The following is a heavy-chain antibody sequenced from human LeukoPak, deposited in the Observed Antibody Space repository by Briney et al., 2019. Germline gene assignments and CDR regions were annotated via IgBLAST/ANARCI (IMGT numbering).Heavy chain of an antibody. CDR2: ISSSGSTI. CDR1: GFTFSDYY. CDR3: VRDDYTSGWHGDF. J-gene: IGHJ4*02. V-gene: IGHV3-11*04. Sequence: KTGGSLRLSCAASGFTFSDYYMSWIRQAPGKGLEWVSYISSSGSTIYYADSVKGRFTISRDNAKNSLYLQMNILRAEDTGIYYCVRDDYTSGWHGDFRGQGTLVIVSS. D-gene: IGHD6-19*01.